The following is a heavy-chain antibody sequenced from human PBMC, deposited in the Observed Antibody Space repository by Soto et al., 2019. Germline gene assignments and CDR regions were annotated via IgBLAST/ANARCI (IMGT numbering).Heavy chain of an antibody. J-gene: IGHJ4*02. CDR3: ASITDHKVYYFEN. D-gene: IGHD3-10*01. CDR1: GASIRSDTSY. V-gene: IGHV4-31*03. CDR2: IYYSGGT. Sequence: SETLSLTCIVSGASIRSDTSYWSWIRQRPGKGLEYIGNIYYSGGTYVNPSLKGRVTMSVDTSKNEFSLKLNSVSAADTAMYYCASITDHKVYYFENWGQGNLVTVSS.